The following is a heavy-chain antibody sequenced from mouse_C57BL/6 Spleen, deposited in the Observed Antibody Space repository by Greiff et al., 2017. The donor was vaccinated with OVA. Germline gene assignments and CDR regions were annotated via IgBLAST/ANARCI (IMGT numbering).Heavy chain of an antibody. J-gene: IGHJ4*01. CDR1: GFTFSDYY. D-gene: IGHD3-1*01. CDR2: INYDGSST. V-gene: IGHV5-16*01. Sequence: EVQRVESEGGLVQPGSSMKLSCTASGFTFSDYYMAWVRQVPEKGLEWVANINYDGSSTYYLDSLKSRFIISRDNAKNILYLQMSSLKSEDTATYYCARVQLGYYAMDYWGQGTSVTVSS. CDR3: ARVQLGYYAMDY.